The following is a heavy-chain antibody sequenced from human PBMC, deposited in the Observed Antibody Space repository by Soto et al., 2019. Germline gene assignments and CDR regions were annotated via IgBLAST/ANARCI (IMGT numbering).Heavy chain of an antibody. Sequence: GXSVKVSCKASGGTFGSYAISWVRQAPGQGLEWMGGIIPIFGTANYAQKFQGRVTITADESTSTAYMELSSLRSEYTAVYYCASKGCSSTSCYRDYYYYYGMDVWGQGTTVTVSS. D-gene: IGHD2-2*02. J-gene: IGHJ6*02. CDR3: ASKGCSSTSCYRDYYYYYGMDV. V-gene: IGHV1-69*13. CDR2: IIPIFGTA. CDR1: GGTFGSYA.